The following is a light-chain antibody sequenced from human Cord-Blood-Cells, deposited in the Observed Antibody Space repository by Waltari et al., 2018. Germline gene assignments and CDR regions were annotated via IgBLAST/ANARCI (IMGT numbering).Light chain of an antibody. CDR1: QSVSSN. V-gene: IGKV3-15*01. J-gene: IGKJ4*01. Sequence: EIVMTQSPATLSVSPGERATLSCRASQSVSSNLAWYQQKPGQAPRLLIYGASTRATGIPARFSGSGYGTEFTLTISSLQSEDFAVYYCQQYNNWRTFGGGTKVEIK. CDR2: GAS. CDR3: QQYNNWRT.